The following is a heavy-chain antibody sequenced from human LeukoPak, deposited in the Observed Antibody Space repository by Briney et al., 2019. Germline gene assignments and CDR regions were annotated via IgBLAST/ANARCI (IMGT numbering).Heavy chain of an antibody. V-gene: IGHV3-11*01. J-gene: IGHJ6*03. D-gene: IGHD6-19*01. CDR2: ISSSGSTI. Sequence: PGGSLRLSSAVSGLTFSTYAMSWVRQAPGKGLEWVSYISSSGSTIYYADSVKGRFTISRDNAKNSLYLQMNSLRAEDTAVYYCARVLGGVAGNYYYYYMDVWGKGTTVTVSS. CDR3: ARVLGGVAGNYYYYYMDV. CDR1: GLTFSTYA.